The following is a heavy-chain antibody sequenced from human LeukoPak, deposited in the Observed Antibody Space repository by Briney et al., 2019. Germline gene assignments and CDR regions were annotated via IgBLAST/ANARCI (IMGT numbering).Heavy chain of an antibody. Sequence: GGSLRLSCAASGFTFSTFAMIWVRQPPGKGVEWVSSIFPSGGEIHYADSVRGRFTTSRDNAKNSLYLQMNSLRAEDTAVYYCARGRGVGATALDYWGQGTLVTVSS. CDR2: IFPSGGEI. D-gene: IGHD1-26*01. J-gene: IGHJ4*02. CDR1: GFTFSTFA. CDR3: ARGRGVGATALDY. V-gene: IGHV3-21*05.